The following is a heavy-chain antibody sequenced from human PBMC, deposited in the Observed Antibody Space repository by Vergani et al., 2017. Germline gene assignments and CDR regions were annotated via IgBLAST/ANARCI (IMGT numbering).Heavy chain of an antibody. CDR3: ARGVATVTTYYYYGMDV. J-gene: IGHJ6*02. V-gene: IGHV3-33*01. CDR2: IWYDGSNK. Sequence: QVQLVESGGGVVQTGRSLRLSCAASGFTFSSYGMHWVRQAPGKGLEWVAVIWYDGSNKYYADSVKGRFTISRDNSKNTLYLQMNSLRAEDTAVYYCARGVATVTTYYYYGMDVGGQGTTVTVSS. CDR1: GFTFSSYG. D-gene: IGHD4-11*01.